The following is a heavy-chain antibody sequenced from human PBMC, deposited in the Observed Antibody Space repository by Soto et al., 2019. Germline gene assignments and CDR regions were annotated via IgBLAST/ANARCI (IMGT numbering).Heavy chain of an antibody. CDR1: GGSFSSGSYY. J-gene: IGHJ4*02. D-gene: IGHD2-21*02. Sequence: PSETLSLTCTVSGGSFSSGSYYWSWIRQTPGKGLEWIGYINHLETTFYNPSFESRLSLSIDRAKNQFSLRLSSVSAADTAVYFCATYTAYAKYYLDFWGRGALVTVSS. V-gene: IGHV4-30-2*01. CDR2: INHLETT. CDR3: ATYTAYAKYYLDF.